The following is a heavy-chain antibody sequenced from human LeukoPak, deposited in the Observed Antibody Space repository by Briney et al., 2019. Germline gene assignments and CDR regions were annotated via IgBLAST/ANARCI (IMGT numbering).Heavy chain of an antibody. CDR3: ASRPRSQYCGGDCYLFR. V-gene: IGHV4-59*08. J-gene: IGHJ4*02. D-gene: IGHD2-21*02. CDR1: GGSISSYY. Sequence: SETLSLTCTVSGGSISSYYWSWIRQPPGKGLEWIGYIYYSGSTNYNPSLKSRVTISVDTSKNQFSLKLSSVTAADTAVYCCASRPRSQYCGGDCYLFRWGQGTLVTVSS. CDR2: IYYSGST.